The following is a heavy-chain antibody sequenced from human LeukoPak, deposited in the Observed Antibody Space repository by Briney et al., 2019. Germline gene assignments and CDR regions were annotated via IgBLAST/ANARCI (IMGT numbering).Heavy chain of an antibody. J-gene: IGHJ4*02. CDR3: ARHWPLAWDY. D-gene: IGHD3-16*01. CDR2: INHSGST. Sequence: SETLSLTCAVYGGSSSGYYWSWIRQPPGKGLEWIGEINHSGSTNYNPSLKSRVTISVDTSKNQFSLKLSSVTAADTAVYYCARHWPLAWDYWGQGTLVTVSS. V-gene: IGHV4-34*01. CDR1: GGSSSGYY.